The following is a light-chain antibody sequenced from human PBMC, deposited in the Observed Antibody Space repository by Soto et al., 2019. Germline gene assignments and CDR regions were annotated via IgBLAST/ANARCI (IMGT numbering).Light chain of an antibody. J-gene: IGKJ1*01. V-gene: IGKV1-39*01. CDR3: QQSYSTPDT. CDR2: AAS. CDR1: QSISSY. Sequence: DIQMTQSPSSLSASVGDRVTITCRASQSISSYLNWYQQKPGKAPKLLIYAASSLQSGVPSRFSGSGSGTDFTLTISSLQPEDFATDYCQQSYSTPDTFGQGTKVDI.